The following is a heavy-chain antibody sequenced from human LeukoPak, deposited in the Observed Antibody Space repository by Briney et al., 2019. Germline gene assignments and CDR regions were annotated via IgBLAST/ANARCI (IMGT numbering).Heavy chain of an antibody. J-gene: IGHJ4*02. V-gene: IGHV1-18*01. CDR3: ARNSHGYSSGWLLFNFDY. D-gene: IGHD6-19*01. Sequence: ASVKVSCNASGYTFISYGITWVRQAPGQGLEWMGWINTYKGNTNYAQNVQGRVTMTTDTSTSTAYMELRSLRSDDTAVYYCARNSHGYSSGWLLFNFDYWGQGTLVTVSS. CDR1: GYTFISYG. CDR2: INTYKGNT.